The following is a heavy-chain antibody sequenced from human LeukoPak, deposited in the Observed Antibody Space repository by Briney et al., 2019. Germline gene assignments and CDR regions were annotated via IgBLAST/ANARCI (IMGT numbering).Heavy chain of an antibody. J-gene: IGHJ4*02. CDR1: GGSFSGYY. D-gene: IGHD2-2*01. CDR2: INHSGST. CDR3: ARVLGTSFPFFRY. Sequence: SETLSLTCAVYGGSFSGYYWSWIRQPPGKGLESIGEINHSGSTNYNPSLKSRVTISVDTSKNQFSLKLSSVTAADTAVYYCARVLGTSFPFFRYWGQGTLVTVSS. V-gene: IGHV4-34*01.